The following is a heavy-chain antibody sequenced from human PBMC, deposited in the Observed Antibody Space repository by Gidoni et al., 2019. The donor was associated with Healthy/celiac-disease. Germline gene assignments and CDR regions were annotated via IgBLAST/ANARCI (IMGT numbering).Heavy chain of an antibody. CDR1: GFTFSSYS. D-gene: IGHD5-18*01. CDR3: ARAGDTAMVTGEYFDY. J-gene: IGHJ4*02. CDR2: ISSSSSYI. Sequence: EVQLVESGGGLVKPGGSLRLSCAASGFTFSSYSMNWVRQAPGKGLEWVSSISSSSSYIYYADSVKGRFTISRDNAKNSLYLQMNSLRAEDTAVYYCARAGDTAMVTGEYFDYWGQGTLVTVSS. V-gene: IGHV3-21*01.